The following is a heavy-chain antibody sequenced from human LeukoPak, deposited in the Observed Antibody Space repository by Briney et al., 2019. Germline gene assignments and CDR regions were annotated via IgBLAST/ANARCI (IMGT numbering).Heavy chain of an antibody. CDR2: INPSGGST. J-gene: IGHJ4*02. Sequence: GASVKVSCKASVYTFISYYMHWVRQAPGQGLEWMGIINPSGGSTSYAQKFQGRVTLTRDTSTSTVYMELSSLRSEDTAVYYCARLDYYGSGSDTPRFDYWGQGTLVTVSS. D-gene: IGHD3-10*01. CDR1: VYTFISYY. CDR3: ARLDYYGSGSDTPRFDY. V-gene: IGHV1-46*01.